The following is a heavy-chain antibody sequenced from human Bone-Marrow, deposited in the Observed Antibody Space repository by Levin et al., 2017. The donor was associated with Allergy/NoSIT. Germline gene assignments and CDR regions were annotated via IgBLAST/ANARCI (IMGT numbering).Heavy chain of an antibody. CDR1: GASIYNSPYF. CDR2: IYYTGRS. V-gene: IGHV4-39*07. J-gene: IGHJ4*02. CDR3: ARVSYYGSENCYEYYFDA. Sequence: PSETLSLTCAVSGASIYNSPYFWAWIRQPPGKGLEWIGSIYYTGRSFYNPSLASRVTISVDTSTNQLSLRVTSVTAADTAVYYCARVSYYGSENCYEYYFDAWGQGTLVTVS. D-gene: IGHD3-10*01.